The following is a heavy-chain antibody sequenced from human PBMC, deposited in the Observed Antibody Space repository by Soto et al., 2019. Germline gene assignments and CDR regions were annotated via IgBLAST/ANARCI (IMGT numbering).Heavy chain of an antibody. CDR1: SGSFSGYY. V-gene: IGHV4-34*01. CDR2: ITHRGFT. J-gene: IGHJ4*02. CDR3: ARFPFSTSSWSNPRYFDS. Sequence: QVQLQQWGAGLLKPSETLSLTCAVYSGSFSGYYWSWIRQSPGKGLEWIGEITHRGFTNYNPSLKRRVTMSADTSKHHFSLNLTSVTAADTAVYYCARFPFSTSSWSNPRYFDSWGQGTLVTVSS. D-gene: IGHD6-13*01.